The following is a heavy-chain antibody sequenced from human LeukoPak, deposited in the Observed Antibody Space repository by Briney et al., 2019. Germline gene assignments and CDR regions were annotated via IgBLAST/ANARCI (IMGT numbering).Heavy chain of an antibody. CDR3: AREGWELREYFDY. CDR1: GYTFTGYY. J-gene: IGHJ4*02. D-gene: IGHD1-26*01. Sequence: ASVTVSCKASGYTFTGYYMHWVRQAPGQGLEWMGRINPNSGGTNYAQKFQGRVTMTRDTSISTAYMELSRLRSDDTAVYYCAREGWELREYFDYWGQGTLVTVSS. V-gene: IGHV1-2*06. CDR2: INPNSGGT.